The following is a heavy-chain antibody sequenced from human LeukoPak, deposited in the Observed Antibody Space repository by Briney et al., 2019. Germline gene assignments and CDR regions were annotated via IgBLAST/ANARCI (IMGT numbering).Heavy chain of an antibody. CDR1: GFTFDDYA. D-gene: IGHD3-16*02. CDR3: AKDMRERIMITFGGVIVIPDAFDI. Sequence: GGSLRLSCAASGFTFDDYAMHWVRQAPGKGLEWVSLISGGGGSTYYADSVKGRFTISRDNSKNSLYLQMNSLRTEDTALYYCAKDMRERIMITFGGVIVIPDAFDIWGQGTMVTVSS. V-gene: IGHV3-43*02. CDR2: ISGGGGST. J-gene: IGHJ3*02.